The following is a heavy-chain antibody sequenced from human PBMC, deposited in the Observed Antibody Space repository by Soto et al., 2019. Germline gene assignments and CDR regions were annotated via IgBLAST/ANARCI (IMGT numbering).Heavy chain of an antibody. V-gene: IGHV4-4*07. CDR3: AGGDGYSYGSDYYGMDV. CDR2: IYTSGST. Sequence: PSETLSLTCTVSGGSISSYYWSWIRQPAGKGLEWIGRIYTSGSTNYNPPLKSRVTMSVDTSKNQFSLKLSSVTAADTAVYYCAGGDGYSYGSDYYGMDVWGQGTTVTVSS. CDR1: GGSISSYY. J-gene: IGHJ6*02. D-gene: IGHD5-18*01.